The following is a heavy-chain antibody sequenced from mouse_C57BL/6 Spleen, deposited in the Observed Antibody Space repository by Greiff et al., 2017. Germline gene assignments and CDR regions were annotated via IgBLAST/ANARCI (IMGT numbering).Heavy chain of an antibody. Sequence: VKLVESGPELVKPGASVKISCKASGYAFSSSWMNWVKQRPGKGLEWIGLIYPGDGDTNYNGKFKGKATLTADKSSSTAYMQLSSLTSEDSAVYFCARPLTGTGYFDVWGTGTTVTVSS. D-gene: IGHD4-1*01. CDR1: GYAFSSSW. CDR3: ARPLTGTGYFDV. CDR2: IYPGDGDT. V-gene: IGHV1-82*01. J-gene: IGHJ1*03.